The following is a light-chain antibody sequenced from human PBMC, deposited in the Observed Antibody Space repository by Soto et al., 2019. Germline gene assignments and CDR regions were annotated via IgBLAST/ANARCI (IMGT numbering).Light chain of an antibody. Sequence: DIVLTQSPGTLSLYPGARATLSCRASQCVSSNYLAWSQQKPGQAPRLLIYDASTRATGVPDRFSGSGSGTDFTLTISRLEPEDFAVYHCQQYGSLSWTFGQGTKVDI. CDR2: DAS. CDR3: QQYGSLSWT. J-gene: IGKJ1*01. V-gene: IGKV3-20*01. CDR1: QCVSSNY.